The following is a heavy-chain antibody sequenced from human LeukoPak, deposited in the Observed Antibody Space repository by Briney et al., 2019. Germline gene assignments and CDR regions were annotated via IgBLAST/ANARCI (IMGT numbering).Heavy chain of an antibody. CDR2: IYPGDSDT. D-gene: IGHD6-13*01. J-gene: IGHJ4*02. CDR3: AIQGEAAGTLGY. CDR1: GYTFTNYW. V-gene: IGHV5-51*01. Sequence: GESLKISCQGSGYTFTNYWVGWVRQMPGKGLEWMGIIYPGDSDTRYSPSFQGQVTISADKSIGTAYLQWSSLKASDSGIYYCAIQGEAAGTLGYWGQGTLVTVPS.